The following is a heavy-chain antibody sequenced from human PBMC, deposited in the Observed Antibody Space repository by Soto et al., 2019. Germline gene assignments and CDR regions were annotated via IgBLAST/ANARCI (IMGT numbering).Heavy chain of an antibody. V-gene: IGHV1-3*01. Sequence: QVQLVQSGAEVKKPGASVKVSCKASGYTFTSYAMHWVRQAPGQRLEWMGWINAGNGNTKYSQKFQGRVTITRDTYASTAYMELSSLRSEDTAVYYCASSYYGSGNPKDYYYGMDVWGQGTTVTVSS. CDR1: GYTFTSYA. J-gene: IGHJ6*02. D-gene: IGHD3-10*01. CDR2: INAGNGNT. CDR3: ASSYYGSGNPKDYYYGMDV.